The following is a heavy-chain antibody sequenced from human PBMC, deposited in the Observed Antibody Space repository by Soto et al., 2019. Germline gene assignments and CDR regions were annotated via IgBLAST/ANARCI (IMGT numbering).Heavy chain of an antibody. Sequence: GGSLRLSCAASGFTFSSYSMNWVRQAPGKGLEWVSSISSSSSYIYYADSVKGRFTISRDNAKNSLYLQMNSLRAEDTAVYYCASLWATSTPFDYWGQGTLVTVSS. CDR3: ASLWATSTPFDY. CDR1: GFTFSSYS. J-gene: IGHJ4*02. V-gene: IGHV3-21*01. CDR2: ISSSSSYI. D-gene: IGHD5-12*01.